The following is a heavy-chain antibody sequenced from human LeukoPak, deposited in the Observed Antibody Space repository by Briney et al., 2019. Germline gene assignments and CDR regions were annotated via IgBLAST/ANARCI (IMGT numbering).Heavy chain of an antibody. Sequence: SETLSLTCAVYGTSFSTYYWNWIRQSPGKGLEWIGEVNPRGSTNYNPSLKTRVTISADTSKNQFSLRLTSVTAADTAVYYCAKGYSSGWHASGYFDYWGQGTLVTVSS. J-gene: IGHJ4*02. CDR2: VNPRGST. V-gene: IGHV4-34*01. CDR1: GTSFSTYY. CDR3: AKGYSSGWHASGYFDY. D-gene: IGHD6-19*01.